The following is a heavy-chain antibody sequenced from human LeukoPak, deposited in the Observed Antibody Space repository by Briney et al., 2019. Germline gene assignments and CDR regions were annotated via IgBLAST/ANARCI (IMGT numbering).Heavy chain of an antibody. CDR2: INDHGSST. J-gene: IGHJ4*02. CDR3: ASLTRILPLDY. CDR1: GFTFSSYW. V-gene: IGHV3-74*01. D-gene: IGHD2/OR15-2a*01. Sequence: PGGSLRLSCAASGFTFSSYWMHWVRQAPGKGLVWVSRINDHGSSTNYADSVKGRFTISRDDAKNTLYLQMNSLRAEDTAVYYCASLTRILPLDYWGQGTLVTVSS.